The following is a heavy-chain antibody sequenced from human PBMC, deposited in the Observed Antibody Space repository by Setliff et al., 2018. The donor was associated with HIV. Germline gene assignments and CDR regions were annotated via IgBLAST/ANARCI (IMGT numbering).Heavy chain of an antibody. CDR1: GYPFIGYY. V-gene: IGHV1-2*02. J-gene: IGHJ6*03. CDR3: ARGGHYSGSYLPRDYYMDV. CDR2: INPNSGDT. D-gene: IGHD1-26*01. Sequence: ASVKVSCKASGYPFIGYYLHWVRQAPGRGLEWMGWINPNSGDTEFSQNFQGRVTMTRDTSISTVYMDLSSLRSEDTAVYYCARGGHYSGSYLPRDYYMDVWGKGTTVTVSS.